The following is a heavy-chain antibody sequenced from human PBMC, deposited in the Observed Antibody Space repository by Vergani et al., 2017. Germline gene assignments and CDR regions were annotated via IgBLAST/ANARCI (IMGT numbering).Heavy chain of an antibody. CDR2: ISSSSSYI. V-gene: IGHV3-21*01. CDR3: ARDLRSGSYYYYYGMDV. Sequence: EVQLVESGGGLVKPGGSLRLSCAASGFTFSSYSMNWVRQAPGKGLEWVSSISSSSSYIYYADSVKRRFTISRDNAKNSLYLQMNSLRAEDTAVYYCARDLRSGSYYYYYGMDVWGQGTTVTVSS. D-gene: IGHD1-26*01. CDR1: GFTFSSYS. J-gene: IGHJ6*02.